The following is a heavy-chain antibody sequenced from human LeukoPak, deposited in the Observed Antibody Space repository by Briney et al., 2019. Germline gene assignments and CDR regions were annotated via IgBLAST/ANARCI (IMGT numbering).Heavy chain of an antibody. V-gene: IGHV3-23*01. J-gene: IGHJ4*02. CDR1: GFTFSRHG. D-gene: IGHD3-16*02. CDR2: ISPSGDIK. Sequence: GGTLRLSCVASGFTFSRHGMNWVRQAPGKGLEWVSGISPSGDIKYYVDSVKGRFTVSRDNAKNTLYLQMNSLRAEDTAVYYCARTYSWSLSRFDYWGQGTLLTVSS. CDR3: ARTYSWSLSRFDY.